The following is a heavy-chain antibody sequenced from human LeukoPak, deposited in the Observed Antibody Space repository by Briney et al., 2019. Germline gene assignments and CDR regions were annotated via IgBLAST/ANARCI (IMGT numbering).Heavy chain of an antibody. CDR1: GFTFSTYP. Sequence: PGGSLRLSCAASGFTFSTYPMSWVRQAPGKGLEWVSAISGSGDSTHYADSVKGRFTISRDNSKNTLYLQMNSLRAEDTGVYYCAKDLYSLIKVVLDYWGQGTRVTVSS. V-gene: IGHV3-23*01. D-gene: IGHD3-22*01. J-gene: IGHJ4*02. CDR2: ISGSGDST. CDR3: AKDLYSLIKVVLDY.